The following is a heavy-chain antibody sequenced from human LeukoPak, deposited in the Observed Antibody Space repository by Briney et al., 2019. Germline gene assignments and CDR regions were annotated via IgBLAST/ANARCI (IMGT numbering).Heavy chain of an antibody. D-gene: IGHD6-13*01. V-gene: IGHV1-69*02. J-gene: IGHJ4*02. CDR3: ARMAGTLAAAGYAEDY. CDR1: GGTFSSYT. CDR2: IIPILGKA. Sequence: SVKVSCKASGGTFSSYTINWVRQAPGQGLEWMGRIIPILGKANYAQKFQGRVTITADKSTSTVYMELSSLRSEDTAVYFCARMAGTLAAAGYAEDYWGQGTLVTVSS.